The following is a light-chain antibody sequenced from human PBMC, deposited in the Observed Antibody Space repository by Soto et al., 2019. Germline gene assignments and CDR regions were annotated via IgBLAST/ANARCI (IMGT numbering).Light chain of an antibody. V-gene: IGLV2-14*03. CDR3: SSYTSSSIFV. CDR2: DVN. CDR1: SSDVGGYSY. J-gene: IGLJ1*01. Sequence: QSVLTKPASVSGSPGQSITISCTGTSSDVGGYSYVSWYQHYPGKAPKLMIYDVNNRPSGVSNRFSGSKSGNTASLTISGLQAEDEADYYCSSYTSSSIFVFGTGTKVTVL.